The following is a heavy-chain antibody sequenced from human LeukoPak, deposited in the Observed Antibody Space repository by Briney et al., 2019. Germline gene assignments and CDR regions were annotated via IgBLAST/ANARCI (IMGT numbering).Heavy chain of an antibody. CDR3: AKDYLRGSYYYDSSGPSLPDY. Sequence: GGSLRLSCAASGFTFSSYGMHWVRQAPGKGLEGVAFIRYDGSNKYYADSVKGRFTISRDNSKNTLYLQMNSLRAEDTAVYYCAKDYLRGSYYYDSSGPSLPDYWGQGTLVTVSS. CDR1: GFTFSSYG. V-gene: IGHV3-30*02. D-gene: IGHD3-22*01. CDR2: IRYDGSNK. J-gene: IGHJ4*02.